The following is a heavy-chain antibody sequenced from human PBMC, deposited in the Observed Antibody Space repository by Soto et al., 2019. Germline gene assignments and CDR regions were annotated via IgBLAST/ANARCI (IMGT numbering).Heavy chain of an antibody. Sequence: ASVKVSCKASGYTFTGYYMHWVRQAPGQGLEWMGWINPNSGGTNYAQKFQGWVTMTRDTSISTAYMELSRLRSDDTAVYYCARGHYGDWNLYFDYWGQGTLVTVSS. CDR3: ARGHYGDWNLYFDY. D-gene: IGHD4-17*01. CDR2: INPNSGGT. V-gene: IGHV1-2*04. CDR1: GYTFTGYY. J-gene: IGHJ4*02.